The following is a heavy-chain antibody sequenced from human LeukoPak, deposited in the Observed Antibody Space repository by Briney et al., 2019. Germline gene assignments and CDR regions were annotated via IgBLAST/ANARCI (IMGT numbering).Heavy chain of an antibody. J-gene: IGHJ5*02. CDR1: GFTFSSYA. CDR2: ISYDGSNK. V-gene: IGHV3-30*04. Sequence: GGSLRLSCAASGFTFSSYAMHWVRQAPGKGLEWVAVISYDGSNKYYADSVKGRFTISRDNSKNTLYLQMNSLRAEDTAVYYCARVKRSGLRITGTPYNWFDPWGQGTLVTVSS. D-gene: IGHD1-7*01. CDR3: ARVKRSGLRITGTPYNWFDP.